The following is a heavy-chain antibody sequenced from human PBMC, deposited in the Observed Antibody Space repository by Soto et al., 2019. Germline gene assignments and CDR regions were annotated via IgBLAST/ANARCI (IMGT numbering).Heavy chain of an antibody. CDR2: ISGSGLTI. CDR1: GFIFSDYE. CDR3: ARESEDLTSNFDY. J-gene: IGHJ4*02. V-gene: IGHV3-48*03. Sequence: GSLRLSCAASGFIFSDYEINWVRQAPGKGLEWVSYISGSGLTIYYADSVKGRFTISRDNAKNSLYLQMNSLGVEDTAVYYCARESEDLTSNFDYWGQGTLVTVSS.